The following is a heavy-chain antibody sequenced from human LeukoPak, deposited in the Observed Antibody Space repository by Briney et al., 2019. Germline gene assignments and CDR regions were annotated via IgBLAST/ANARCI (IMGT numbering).Heavy chain of an antibody. D-gene: IGHD1-26*01. Sequence: GGSLRLSCAASGFTVSSNYMSWVRQAPGRGLEWVSVIYSGGSTYYADSVKGRFTISRDNSKNTLYLQMNSLRAEDTAVYYCAREHSGNSFDYWGQGTLVTVSS. CDR3: AREHSGNSFDY. V-gene: IGHV3-53*01. CDR1: GFTVSSNY. CDR2: IYSGGST. J-gene: IGHJ4*02.